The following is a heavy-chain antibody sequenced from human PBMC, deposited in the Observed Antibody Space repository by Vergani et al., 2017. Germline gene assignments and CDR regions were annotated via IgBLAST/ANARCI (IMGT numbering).Heavy chain of an antibody. D-gene: IGHD4-17*01. CDR1: GFTFSSYS. Sequence: EVQLVESGGGLVKPGGSLRLSCAASGFTFSSYSMSWVRQAPGKGLEWVGRIKSKTDGGTTDYAAPVKGRFTISRDDSKNTLYLQMNSLKTEDTAVYYCTTIMTFPLHDYGDYVGAYWGQGTLVTVSS. CDR3: TTIMTFPLHDYGDYVGAY. CDR2: IKSKTDGGTT. V-gene: IGHV3-15*01. J-gene: IGHJ4*02.